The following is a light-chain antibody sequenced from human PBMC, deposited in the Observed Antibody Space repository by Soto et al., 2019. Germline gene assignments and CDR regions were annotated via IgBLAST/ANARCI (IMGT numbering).Light chain of an antibody. CDR1: QSVSSSY. Sequence: EIVWTQSPGPLSLSPGERATLSCTASQSVSSSYLAWYQQKPGQAPRLLIYGAYSRPPGIPYRFSGSGSGTDFTLTISRLEPEDFAGYYCQPYGSSQKWTCGQVPKGEIK. V-gene: IGKV3-20*01. CDR2: GAY. J-gene: IGKJ1*01. CDR3: QPYGSSQKWT.